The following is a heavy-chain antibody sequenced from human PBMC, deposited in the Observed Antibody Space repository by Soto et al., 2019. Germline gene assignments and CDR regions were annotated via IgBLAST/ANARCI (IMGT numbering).Heavy chain of an antibody. V-gene: IGHV3-48*01. D-gene: IGHD1-7*01. CDR2: ISSSSSTI. J-gene: IGHJ6*03. Sequence: GGSLRLSCAASGFTFSSYSMNWVRQAPGKGLEWVSYISSSSSTIYYADSVKGRFTISRDNAKNSLYLQMNSLRAEDTAVYYCARGTGTTIFGYYYYYMDVWGKGTTVTVSS. CDR3: ARGTGTTIFGYYYYYMDV. CDR1: GFTFSSYS.